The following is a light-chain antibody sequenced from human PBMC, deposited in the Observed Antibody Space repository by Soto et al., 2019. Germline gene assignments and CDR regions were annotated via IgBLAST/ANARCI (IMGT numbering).Light chain of an antibody. V-gene: IGKV3-20*01. CDR2: GAS. Sequence: EIVLTQSPGTLSLSPGEGATLSCRASQSVSSSYLAWYQQKPGQAPRLLIYGASSRATGIPDRFSGGGSGTDFTLTLSRLEPEGFAVYYCQQYDNSPWTFGQGTKVEIK. CDR1: QSVSSSY. J-gene: IGKJ1*01. CDR3: QQYDNSPWT.